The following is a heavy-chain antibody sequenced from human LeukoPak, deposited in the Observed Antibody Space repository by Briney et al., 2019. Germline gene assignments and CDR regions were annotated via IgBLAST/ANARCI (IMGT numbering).Heavy chain of an antibody. Sequence: EPSETLSLTCIVSGGSISSSSYYWGWIRQPPGKGLEWIGSIYYRGSTDYNPSLKSRVTISVDTSKNQFSLKLSSVTAADTAVYFCARQRADIVSFFDYWGQGTLVTVSS. CDR2: IYYRGST. CDR1: GGSISSSSYY. J-gene: IGHJ4*02. V-gene: IGHV4-39*01. D-gene: IGHD5/OR15-5a*01. CDR3: ARQRADIVSFFDY.